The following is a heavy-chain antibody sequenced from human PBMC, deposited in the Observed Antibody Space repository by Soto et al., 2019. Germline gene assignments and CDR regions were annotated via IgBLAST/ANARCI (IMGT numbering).Heavy chain of an antibody. J-gene: IGHJ4*02. V-gene: IGHV3-23*01. CDR2: ISGSGGST. Sequence: GGSLRLSCAASGFTFSSYAMSWVRQAPGKGLEWVSAISGSGGSTYYADSVKGRFTISRDNSKNTLYLQMNSLRAEDKAVYYCAKATKWSALKYYFDYWGQGTLATVSS. CDR3: AKATKWSALKYYFDY. D-gene: IGHD2-15*01. CDR1: GFTFSSYA.